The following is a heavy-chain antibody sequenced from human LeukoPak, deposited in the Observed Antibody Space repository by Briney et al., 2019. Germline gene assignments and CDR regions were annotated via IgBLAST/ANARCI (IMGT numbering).Heavy chain of an antibody. CDR1: GFTFTIYW. CDR3: ARDNPIQLWPNYYYYYGMDV. D-gene: IGHD5-18*01. Sequence: AGASLRLSCAASGFTFTIYWMHWVRQAPGKGLVWVSLINSVGSSTSYADSVKGRFTISRDNAKNTLYLQMNSLRAEDTAVYYCARDNPIQLWPNYYYYYGMDVWGQGTTVTVSS. CDR2: INSVGSST. J-gene: IGHJ6*02. V-gene: IGHV3-74*01.